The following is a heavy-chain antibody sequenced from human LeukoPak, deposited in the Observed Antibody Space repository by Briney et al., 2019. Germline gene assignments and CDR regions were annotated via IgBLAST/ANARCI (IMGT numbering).Heavy chain of an antibody. Sequence: GGSLRLSCAASGFTFSSYWMHWVRQAPGKGLVWVSRINSDGSSTSYADSVKGRFTISRDNAKNTLYLQMNSLRAEDTAVYYCARDRLQGYYYGSGTGMDVWGKGTTVTVSS. CDR3: ARDRLQGYYYGSGTGMDV. V-gene: IGHV3-74*01. CDR2: INSDGSST. J-gene: IGHJ6*04. CDR1: GFTFSSYW. D-gene: IGHD3-10*01.